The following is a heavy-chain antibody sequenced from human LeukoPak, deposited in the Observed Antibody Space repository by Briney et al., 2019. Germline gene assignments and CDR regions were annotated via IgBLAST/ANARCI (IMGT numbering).Heavy chain of an antibody. J-gene: IGHJ4*02. V-gene: IGHV1-2*02. Sequence: ASGKVSCKASGYTFTGYYMHWVRQAPGQGLEWMGWINPNSGGTNYAQKFQGRVTMTRDASISTAYMELSRLRASDTAMYYCARSIGYGLDHWGQGTLVTVSS. CDR3: ARSIGYGLDH. D-gene: IGHD3-22*01. CDR2: INPNSGGT. CDR1: GYTFTGYY.